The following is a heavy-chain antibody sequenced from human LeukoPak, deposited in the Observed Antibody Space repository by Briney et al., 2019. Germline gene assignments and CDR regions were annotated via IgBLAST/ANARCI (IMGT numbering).Heavy chain of an antibody. CDR3: ASWSNVKDSSSWYRPIDY. D-gene: IGHD6-13*01. J-gene: IGHJ4*02. CDR1: GYSFTSYW. V-gene: IGHV5-51*01. Sequence: GESLKISCKGSGYSFTSYWIGWVRQMPGKGLEGMVIIYPGDSDTRYSPSFQGQVTISADKSISTAYLQWSSLKASDTAMYYCASWSNVKDSSSWYRPIDYWGQGTLVTVSS. CDR2: IYPGDSDT.